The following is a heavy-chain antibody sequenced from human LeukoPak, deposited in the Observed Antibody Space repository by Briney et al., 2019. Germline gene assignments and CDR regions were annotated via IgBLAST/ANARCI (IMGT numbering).Heavy chain of an antibody. D-gene: IGHD6-25*01. V-gene: IGHV1-18*01. J-gene: IGHJ3*02. Sequence: ASVKVSCKASGYTFTSYGISGVRQAPGQGLEWMGWISDYNGNTNYAQKLQGRVTMTTDTSTSTAYMELRSLRSDDTAVYYCARGIAADDAFDIWGQGTMVTVSS. CDR1: GYTFTSYG. CDR2: ISDYNGNT. CDR3: ARGIAADDAFDI.